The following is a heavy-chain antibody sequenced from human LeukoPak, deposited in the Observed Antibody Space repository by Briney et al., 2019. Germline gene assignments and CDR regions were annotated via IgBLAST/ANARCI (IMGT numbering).Heavy chain of an antibody. J-gene: IGHJ6*03. CDR3: ARDYYFYMDF. V-gene: IGHV7-4-1*02. CDR2: LNTDTGSP. Sequence: APVKVSCKASGYTFTGYYMHWMRQAPGQGLEWVGWLNTDTGSPTYAQGFTGRFVLSLDTSVSAAYLQINNLKPEDTAVYYCARDYYFYMDFWGTGTTVTVSS. CDR1: GYTFTGYY.